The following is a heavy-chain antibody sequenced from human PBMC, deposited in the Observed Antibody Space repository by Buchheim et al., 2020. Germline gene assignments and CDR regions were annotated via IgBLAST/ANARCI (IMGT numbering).Heavy chain of an antibody. Sequence: QVQLVESGGGVVQPGRSLRLSCAASGFTFSSYGMHWVRQAPGKGLEWVAVISYDGSNKYYADSVKGRFTISRDNSKNTLYLQMNSLRAEDTAVYYCAKDSMVAAHYYGMDVWGQGTT. CDR2: ISYDGSNK. CDR1: GFTFSSYG. D-gene: IGHD2-15*01. CDR3: AKDSMVAAHYYGMDV. J-gene: IGHJ6*02. V-gene: IGHV3-30*18.